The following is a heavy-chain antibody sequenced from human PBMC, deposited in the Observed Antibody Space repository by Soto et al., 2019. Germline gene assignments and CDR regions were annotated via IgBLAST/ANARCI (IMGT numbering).Heavy chain of an antibody. J-gene: IGHJ4*02. D-gene: IGHD3-16*02. CDR1: GITFSNYA. Sequence: EVQLLESGGGLVQPGGSLRLSCTASGITFSNYAMSWVRQAPTKGLEWVSSISASGGRPYYADSVKGRFTILRDNSKNTLYLQMYSLRVEDTAVYYCAKDPDRYDYVWGTYRHIDHWGQGTLVTVSS. CDR2: ISASGGRP. CDR3: AKDPDRYDYVWGTYRHIDH. V-gene: IGHV3-23*01.